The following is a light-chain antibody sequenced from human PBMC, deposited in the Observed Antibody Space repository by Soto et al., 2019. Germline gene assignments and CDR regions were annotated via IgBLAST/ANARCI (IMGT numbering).Light chain of an antibody. Sequence: QSALTQPPSASGSPGQSVTISCTGTSSDVGGYNYVSWYQQHPGKAPKLMISEVNKRPSGVPDRFSGSKSGDTASLTVSGRQAEDEADYYCSSYAGSNNLVFGGGTKLTVL. CDR1: SSDVGGYNY. CDR2: EVN. J-gene: IGLJ3*02. CDR3: SSYAGSNNLV. V-gene: IGLV2-8*01.